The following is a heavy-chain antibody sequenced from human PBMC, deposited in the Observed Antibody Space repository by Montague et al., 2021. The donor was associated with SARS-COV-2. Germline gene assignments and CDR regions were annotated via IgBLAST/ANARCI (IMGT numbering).Heavy chain of an antibody. CDR2: IYYTGST. V-gene: IGHV4-39*07. J-gene: IGHJ6*02. D-gene: IGHD3-22*01. CDR3: ARDTRIAMLVVVTRYGLDV. Sequence: SKTLSLTCTVSGGSISSSSYYWGWIRQPPGKGLEWIGSIYYTGSTYYNPSLKGRVTISVDTSKNQFSLKLSSVTAADTAVYYCARDTRIAMLVVVTRYGLDVWGQGTTVTVSS. CDR1: GGSISSSSYY.